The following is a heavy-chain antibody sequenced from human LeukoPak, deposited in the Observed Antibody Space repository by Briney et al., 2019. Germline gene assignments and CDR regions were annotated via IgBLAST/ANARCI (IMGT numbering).Heavy chain of an antibody. J-gene: IGHJ4*02. D-gene: IGHD3-10*01. CDR3: ARYYGSGRDADY. CDR1: GFAFSSYN. V-gene: IGHV3-21*01. Sequence: PGGSLRLSCAASGFAFSSYNINWVRQAPGKGLEWVSSISSSSNYIYYADSVKGRFTISRDNAKNSLYLQMNSLRAEDTAVYFCARYYGSGRDADYWGQGTLVTVSS. CDR2: ISSSSNYI.